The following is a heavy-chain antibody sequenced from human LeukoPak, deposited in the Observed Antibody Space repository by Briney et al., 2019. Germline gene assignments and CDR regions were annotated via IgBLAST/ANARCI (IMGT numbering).Heavy chain of an antibody. CDR3: ARGKSDSSGYPDY. CDR1: GCTFTSYD. CDR2: MNPNSGNT. V-gene: IGHV1-8*03. D-gene: IGHD3-22*01. Sequence: ASVKVSCKASGCTFTSYDINWVRQATGQGREWMGWMNPNSGNTGYAQKFQGRVTITRNTSISTAYMELSSLRSEDTAVYYCARGKSDSSGYPDYWGQGTPVTVSS. J-gene: IGHJ4*02.